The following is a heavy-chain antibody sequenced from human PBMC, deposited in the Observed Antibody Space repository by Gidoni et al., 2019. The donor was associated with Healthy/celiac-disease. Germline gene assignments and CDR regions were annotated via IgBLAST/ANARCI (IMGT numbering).Heavy chain of an antibody. CDR2: ISAYNSNT. CDR1: GYTFTSYG. V-gene: IGHV1-18*01. D-gene: IGHD2-15*01. CDR3: AREAQDIVVVVAATGNYFDY. Sequence: QVQLVQSGAEVKKPGASVKVSCKASGYTFTSYGIIWVRQAPGQGLEGMGWISAYNSNTNYAQKLQGRVTMTTDTSTSTAYMELRSLRSDDTAVYYCAREAQDIVVVVAATGNYFDYWGQGTLVTVSS. J-gene: IGHJ4*02.